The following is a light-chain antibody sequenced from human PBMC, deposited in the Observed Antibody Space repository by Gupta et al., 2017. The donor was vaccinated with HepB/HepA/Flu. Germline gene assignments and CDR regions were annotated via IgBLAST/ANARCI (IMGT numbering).Light chain of an antibody. CDR3: QQRDSFPFT. CDR1: QSIRNY. V-gene: IGKV1-39*01. CDR2: TAS. Sequence: DIQMTQSPSSLSASVGDRVTITCRASQSIRNYLNWYQQKPGKAPKLLIYTASSLQSGVPTRFSGSGSGTDFTLTISMLQPEDFASYFCQQRDSFPFTFGQGTKLEIK. J-gene: IGKJ2*01.